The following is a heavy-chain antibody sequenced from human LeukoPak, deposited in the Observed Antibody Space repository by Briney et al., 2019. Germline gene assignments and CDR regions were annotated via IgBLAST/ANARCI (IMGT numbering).Heavy chain of an antibody. J-gene: IGHJ4*02. Sequence: GGSLRLSCAASGFTFSSCAMTWVRQAPGKGLQWVSDISGNGYSTYYADSVKGRFTISRDNSKNTLYLQMNSLRAEDTAVYYCAGKTGATSPSRRSFDYWGQGILVTVSS. CDR1: GFTFSSCA. CDR3: AGKTGATSPSRRSFDY. D-gene: IGHD1-26*01. CDR2: ISGNGYST. V-gene: IGHV3-23*01.